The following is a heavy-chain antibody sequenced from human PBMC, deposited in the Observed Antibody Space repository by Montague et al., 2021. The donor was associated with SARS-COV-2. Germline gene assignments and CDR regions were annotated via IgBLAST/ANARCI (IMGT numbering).Heavy chain of an antibody. J-gene: IGHJ4*02. CDR3: AKARGGTYYYFDY. D-gene: IGHD1-26*01. V-gene: IGHV3-23*01. CDR1: GFTYSDYA. CDR2: ISGRGDTT. Sequence: SLRLSCAASGFTYSDYAMTWVRQTPGMGLEWVSTISGRGDTTYYADSVKGRFTISRANSRDTLYLEMNSLRADDAAVYYCAKARGGTYYYFDYWGQGTLVTVSS.